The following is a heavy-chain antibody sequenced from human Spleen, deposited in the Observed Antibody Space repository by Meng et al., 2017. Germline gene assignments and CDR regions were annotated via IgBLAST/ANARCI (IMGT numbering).Heavy chain of an antibody. V-gene: IGHV3-20*04. CDR3: AGGYSSSLYGYDY. D-gene: IGHD6-13*01. CDR2: INWNGGST. CDR1: GFTFDDYG. Sequence: GSLMISCAASGFTFDDYGMRWVRPAPGKGLEWVSGINWNGGSTGYADSVKGRFTISRDHAKNSLYLQINSLRAEDTALYYCAGGYSSSLYGYDYWGQGTLVTVSS. J-gene: IGHJ4*02.